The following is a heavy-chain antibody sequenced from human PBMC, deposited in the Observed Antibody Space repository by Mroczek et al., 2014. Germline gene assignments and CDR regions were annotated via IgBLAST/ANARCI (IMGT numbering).Heavy chain of an antibody. J-gene: IGHJ4*02. CDR2: INPNSGGT. CDR3: ARGWGIVVVITLYYFDY. CDR1: GYTFTGYY. V-gene: IGHV1-2*02. Sequence: QVQLVESGAEVKKPGASVKVSCKASGYTFTGYYMHWVRQAPGQGLEWMGWINPNSGGTNYAQKFQGRVTMTRDTSISTAYMELSRLRSDDTAVYYCARGWGIVVVITLYYFDYWGQGTLVTVSS. D-gene: IGHD3-22*01.